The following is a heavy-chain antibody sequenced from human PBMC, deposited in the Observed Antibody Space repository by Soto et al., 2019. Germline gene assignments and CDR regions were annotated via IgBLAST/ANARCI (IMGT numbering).Heavy chain of an antibody. CDR2: ISSSSFSI. CDR1: GFTFSSYS. CDR3: ARNESSNIYGMDV. Sequence: EVQLVESGGGLVKPGGSLRLSCAASGFTFSSYSMNWVRQAPGKGLEWVSSISSSSFSINYADSVKGRFSISRDNAQNSLHLQMNNLRAEDTAVYYCARNESSNIYGMDVWGQGTKVTVS. J-gene: IGHJ6*01. V-gene: IGHV3-21*02. D-gene: IGHD6-6*01.